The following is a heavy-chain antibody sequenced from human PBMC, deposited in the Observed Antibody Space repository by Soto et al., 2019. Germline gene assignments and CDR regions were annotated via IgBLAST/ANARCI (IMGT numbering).Heavy chain of an antibody. V-gene: IGHV4-30-2*01. Sequence: SDTLSLTCAVSGGSLSSGGYSWSWIRQPPGKGLEWIGYIYHSGSTYYNPSLKSRVTISVDRSKNQFSLKLSSVTAADTAMYYCARSPGGYTSGWYKWYFDDWGQGTLVNVSS. CDR1: GGSLSSGGYS. CDR3: ARSPGGYTSGWYKWYFDD. CDR2: IYHSGST. D-gene: IGHD6-19*01. J-gene: IGHJ4*02.